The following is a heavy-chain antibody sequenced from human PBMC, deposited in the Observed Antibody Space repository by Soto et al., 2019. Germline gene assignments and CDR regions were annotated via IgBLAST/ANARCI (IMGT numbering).Heavy chain of an antibody. CDR3: ARDVSPGTSSLYFDDFDI. D-gene: IGHD6-13*01. V-gene: IGHV3-7*05. CDR2: IRKDGSKT. J-gene: IGHJ3*02. CDR1: GFTFSSDW. Sequence: GGSLRLSCAASGFTFSSDWMTWVRQAPGKGLEWVANIRKDGSKTSYLDSVRGRFTISRDNAQSSLYLQMDSLRAEDTALYYCARDVSPGTSSLYFDDFDIWGQGTMVTVSS.